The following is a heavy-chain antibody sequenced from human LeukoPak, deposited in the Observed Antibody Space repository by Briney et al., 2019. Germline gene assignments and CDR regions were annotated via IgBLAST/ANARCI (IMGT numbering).Heavy chain of an antibody. D-gene: IGHD5-18*01. J-gene: IGHJ4*02. CDR1: GFTFSTSN. CDR2: ISSSSSTI. Sequence: GGSLRLSCAASGFTFSTSNMHWVRQAPGRGLEWVSYISSSSSTIYYADSVKGRFTISRDNAKNSLYLQMSSLRAEDTAVYYCARTGYNYGTPLNYWGQGTLVTVSS. V-gene: IGHV3-48*01. CDR3: ARTGYNYGTPLNY.